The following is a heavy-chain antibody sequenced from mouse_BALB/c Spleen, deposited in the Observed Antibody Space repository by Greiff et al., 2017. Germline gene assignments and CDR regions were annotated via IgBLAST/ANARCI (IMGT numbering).Heavy chain of an antibody. J-gene: IGHJ1*01. CDR3: AKTYYGNYGWYFDV. CDR2: ISYSGST. CDR1: GDSITSGY. V-gene: IGHV3-8*02. D-gene: IGHD2-10*01. Sequence: EVKLMESGPSLVKPSQTLSLTCSVTGDSITSGYWNWIRKFPGNKLEYMGYISYSGSTYYNPSLKSRISITRDTSKNQYYLQLNSVTTEDTATYYCAKTYYGNYGWYFDVWGAGTTVTVSS.